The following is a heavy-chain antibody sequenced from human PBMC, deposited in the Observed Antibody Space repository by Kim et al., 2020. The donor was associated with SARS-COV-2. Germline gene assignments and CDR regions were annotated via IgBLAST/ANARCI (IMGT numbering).Heavy chain of an antibody. V-gene: IGHV4-34*01. Sequence: SETLSLTCAVYGGSFSGYYWSWIRQPPGKGLEWIGEVNHSGSTNYNPSLKSRVTISVDTSKNQFSLKLSSVTAADTAVYYCPRGAIAVAAPDYWGQVTL. CDR3: PRGAIAVAAPDY. D-gene: IGHD6-19*01. CDR1: GGSFSGYY. CDR2: VNHSGST. J-gene: IGHJ4*02.